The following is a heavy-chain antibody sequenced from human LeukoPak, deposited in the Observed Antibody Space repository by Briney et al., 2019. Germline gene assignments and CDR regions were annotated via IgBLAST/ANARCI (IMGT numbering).Heavy chain of an antibody. CDR1: GGSISSSTYY. Sequence: SETLSLTCTVSGGSISSSTYYWGWIRQPPGKGLEWIGSIYYSGSTYYNPSLKSRVTISVDTSKNQFSLNLSSVAGADTAVYFCARQEAGTDYWGQGTLVTVSS. CDR3: ARQEAGTDY. V-gene: IGHV4-39*01. CDR2: IYYSGST. D-gene: IGHD6-19*01. J-gene: IGHJ4*02.